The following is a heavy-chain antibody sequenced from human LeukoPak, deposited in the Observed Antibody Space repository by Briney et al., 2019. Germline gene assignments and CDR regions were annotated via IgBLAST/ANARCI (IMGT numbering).Heavy chain of an antibody. V-gene: IGHV3-7*04. Sequence: GGSLRLSCAASGFTFSGSTMHWVRQAPGKGLEWVANIKQDGSKKSYVDSVKGRFPISRDNAKNSLYLQMNSLRAEDTAIYYCTRVGYIDEGIDYWGQGTLVTVSS. J-gene: IGHJ4*02. D-gene: IGHD5-24*01. CDR2: IKQDGSKK. CDR1: GFTFSGST. CDR3: TRVGYIDEGIDY.